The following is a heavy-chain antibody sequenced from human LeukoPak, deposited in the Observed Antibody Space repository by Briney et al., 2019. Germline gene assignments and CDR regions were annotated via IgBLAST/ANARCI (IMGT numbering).Heavy chain of an antibody. CDR2: INPNSGGT. D-gene: IGHD5-12*01. CDR3: ARVIVATIWGLDY. J-gene: IGHJ4*02. Sequence: ASVKVSCKVSGYTLTELSMHWVRQAPGQGLEWMGWINPNSGGTNYAQKFQGRVTMTRDTSISTAYMELSRPRSDDTAVYYCARVIVATIWGLDYWGQGTLVTVSS. CDR1: GYTLTELS. V-gene: IGHV1-2*02.